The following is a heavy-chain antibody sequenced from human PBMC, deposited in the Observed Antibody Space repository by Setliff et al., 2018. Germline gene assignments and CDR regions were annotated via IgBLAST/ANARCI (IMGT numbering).Heavy chain of an antibody. CDR3: ARVSSSGSYYLAMPAAFDI. V-gene: IGHV1-24*01. CDR1: GYTLTELS. CDR2: FDPEDGET. J-gene: IGHJ3*02. Sequence: ASVKVSCKVSGYTLTELSMHWVRQAPGKGLEWMGGFDPEDGETIYAQKFQGRVTMTEDTSTDTAYMELSSLRSEDTAVYYCARVSSSGSYYLAMPAAFDIWGQGTMVTVS. D-gene: IGHD1-26*01.